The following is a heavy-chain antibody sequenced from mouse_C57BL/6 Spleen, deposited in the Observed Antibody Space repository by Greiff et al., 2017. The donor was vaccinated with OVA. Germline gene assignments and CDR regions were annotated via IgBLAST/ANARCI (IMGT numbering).Heavy chain of an antibody. V-gene: IGHV1-76*01. CDR3: ARSIYYSNYVGFAY. CDR2: IYPGSGNT. Sequence: VQLQQSGAELVRPGASVKLSCKASGYTFTDYYINWVKQRPGQGLEWIARIYPGSGNTYYNEKFKGKATLTAEKSSSTAYMQLSSLTSEDSAVYFCARSIYYSNYVGFAYWGQGTLVTVSA. J-gene: IGHJ3*01. CDR1: GYTFTDYY. D-gene: IGHD2-5*01.